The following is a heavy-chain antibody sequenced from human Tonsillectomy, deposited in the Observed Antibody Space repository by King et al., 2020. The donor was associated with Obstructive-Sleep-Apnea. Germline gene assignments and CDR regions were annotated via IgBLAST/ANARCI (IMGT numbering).Heavy chain of an antibody. CDR2: IYYSGYT. CDR3: ARGGYYYFDY. Sequence: QLQESGPGLVKPSETLSLTCTVSGGSISTYYWSWIRQPPGKGLEWIGNIYYSGYTNYNPSLKSRVTISVDTSKNQFSLNQSSVTAADTAFYYCARGGYYYFDYWGQGTLATVSS. D-gene: IGHD3-22*01. J-gene: IGHJ4*02. CDR1: GGSISTYY. V-gene: IGHV4-59*08.